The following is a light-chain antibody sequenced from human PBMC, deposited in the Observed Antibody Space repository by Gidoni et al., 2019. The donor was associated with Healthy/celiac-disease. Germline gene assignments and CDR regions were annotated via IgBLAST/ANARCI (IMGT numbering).Light chain of an antibody. V-gene: IGLV3-10*01. CDR1: ALPKKY. CDR3: YSTDSSGNHSV. Sequence: SYELTQPPSVSVSPGQTARITCSGDALPKKYADWYQQKSGQAPVLVIYEVSKRPSGIPESFSGSSSGTMATLTISGAQVEDEADYYCYSTDSSGNHSVFGTGTKVTVL. J-gene: IGLJ1*01. CDR2: EVS.